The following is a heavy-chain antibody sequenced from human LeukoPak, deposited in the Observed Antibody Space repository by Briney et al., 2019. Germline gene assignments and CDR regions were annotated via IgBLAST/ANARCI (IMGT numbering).Heavy chain of an antibody. Sequence: SETLSLTCTVSGGSISSYYWSWIRQPPGKGLEWIGYIYYSGTTNYSPSLKSRVTISVDTSKNQFSLKLSSVTAADTAVYYCARGLAARPDYWGQGTLVTVSS. J-gene: IGHJ4*02. V-gene: IGHV4-59*08. CDR2: IYYSGTT. CDR3: ARGLAARPDY. D-gene: IGHD6-6*01. CDR1: GGSISSYY.